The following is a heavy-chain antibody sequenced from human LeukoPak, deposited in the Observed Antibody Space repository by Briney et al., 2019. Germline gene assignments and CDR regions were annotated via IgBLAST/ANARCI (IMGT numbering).Heavy chain of an antibody. V-gene: IGHV1-46*01. J-gene: IGHJ6*03. CDR3: ASGYSDYADYYNYYMDV. Sequence: ASVKVSCKASGYTFTSYYMHWVRQAPGQGLEWMGIINPSGGSTSYAQKFQGRVTMTRDTSTSTVYMELCSLRSEDTAVYYCASGYSDYADYYNYYMDVWGKGTTVTVSS. D-gene: IGHD4-11*01. CDR2: INPSGGST. CDR1: GYTFTSYY.